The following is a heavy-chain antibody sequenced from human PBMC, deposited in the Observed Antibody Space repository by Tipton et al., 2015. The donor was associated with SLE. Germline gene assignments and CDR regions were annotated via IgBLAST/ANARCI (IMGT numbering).Heavy chain of an antibody. CDR1: GGSISSYY. CDR3: ASNTDSSSYYFDY. D-gene: IGHD6-13*01. Sequence: LRLSCTVSGGSISSYYWSWIRQPPGKGLEWIGYIYYSGSTNYNPSLKSRVTISVDTSKNQFSLKLSSVTAADTAVYYCASNTDSSSYYFDYWGQGTLVTVSS. J-gene: IGHJ4*02. CDR2: IYYSGST. V-gene: IGHV4-59*01.